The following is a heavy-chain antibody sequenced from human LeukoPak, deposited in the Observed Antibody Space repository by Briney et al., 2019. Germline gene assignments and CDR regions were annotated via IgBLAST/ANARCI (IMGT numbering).Heavy chain of an antibody. J-gene: IGHJ4*02. D-gene: IGHD5-18*01. CDR2: IYTSGST. CDR3: ARALGTALSFDY. Sequence: SETLSLTCTVSGGSISSSSYYWGWIRQPPGKGLEWIGRIYTSGSTNYNPSLKSRVTMSVDTSKNQFSLKLSSVTAADTAVYYCARALGTALSFDYWGQGTLVTVSS. CDR1: GGSISSSSYY. V-gene: IGHV4-39*07.